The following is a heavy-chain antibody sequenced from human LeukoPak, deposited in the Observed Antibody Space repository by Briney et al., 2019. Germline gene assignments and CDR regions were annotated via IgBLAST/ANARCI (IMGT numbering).Heavy chain of an antibody. D-gene: IGHD3-22*01. CDR3: AKYYYDSYEGYYFDY. CDR2: INPNSGGT. J-gene: IGHJ4*02. V-gene: IGHV1-2*02. CDR1: GYTFTGSY. Sequence: ASVKVSCKASGYTFTGSYMHWVRQAPGQGLEWMGWINPNSGGTNYAQKFQGRVTMTRDTSISTAYMELSRLKSDGTAFYYCAKYYYDSYEGYYFDYWGQGTLVTVSS.